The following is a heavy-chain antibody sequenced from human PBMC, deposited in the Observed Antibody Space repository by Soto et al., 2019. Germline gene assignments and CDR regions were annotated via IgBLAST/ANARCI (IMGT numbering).Heavy chain of an antibody. V-gene: IGHV4-34*01. CDR1: GGSFSGYY. CDR2: INHSGST. D-gene: IGHD1-26*01. J-gene: IGHJ4*02. CDR3: ARDSGSYQPGDFDY. Sequence: SETLSLTCAVYGGSFSGYYWSWIRQPPGKGLEWIGEINHSGSTNYNPSLKSRVTISVDTSKNQFSLKLSSVTAADTAVYYCARDSGSYQPGDFDYWGQGTLVTVSS.